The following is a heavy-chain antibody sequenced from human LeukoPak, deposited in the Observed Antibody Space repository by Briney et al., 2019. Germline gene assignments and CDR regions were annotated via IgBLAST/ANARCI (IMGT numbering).Heavy chain of an antibody. CDR2: ISGSGGSP. CDR3: AKAGGYSYNSYFAP. J-gene: IGHJ5*02. D-gene: IGHD5-18*01. CDR1: GFTLSSYA. Sequence: GGSLRLSCAASGFTLSSYAMSWVRQAPGKGLEWVSVISGSGGSPNYADSVKGRFSISRDNSKNTLYLQMNNLRAEDTAVYYCAKAGGYSYNSYFAPWGQGTLVTVSS. V-gene: IGHV3-23*01.